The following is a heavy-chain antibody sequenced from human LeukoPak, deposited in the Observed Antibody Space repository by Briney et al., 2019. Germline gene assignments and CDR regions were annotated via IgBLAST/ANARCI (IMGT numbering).Heavy chain of an antibody. CDR2: INWNGGST. CDR3: ARVQGGYDILTGYYKSYYYYMDV. J-gene: IGHJ6*03. V-gene: IGHV3-20*04. D-gene: IGHD3-9*01. Sequence: GGSLRLSCAASGFTFDDYGMSWVRQAPGKGLEWVSGINWNGGSTGYADSVKGRFTISRDNAKNSLYLQMNSLRAEDTALYYCARVQGGYDILTGYYKSYYYYMDVWGKGTTVTVSS. CDR1: GFTFDDYG.